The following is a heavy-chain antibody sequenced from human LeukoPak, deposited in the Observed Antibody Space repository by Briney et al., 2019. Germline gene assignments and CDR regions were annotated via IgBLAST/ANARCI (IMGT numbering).Heavy chain of an antibody. CDR3: AKDVIGGWGSDY. J-gene: IGHJ4*02. Sequence: GGSLRLSCAASGFSLSNSAMHWVRQAAGKGLEWVAFVRYDGSNKYYADSVKGRFTIFRDSSQNTLYLQMNSLRPEDTAVYYCAKDVIGGWGSDYWGQGTLVTVSS. D-gene: IGHD3-16*01. CDR1: GFSLSNSA. V-gene: IGHV3-30*02. CDR2: VRYDGSNK.